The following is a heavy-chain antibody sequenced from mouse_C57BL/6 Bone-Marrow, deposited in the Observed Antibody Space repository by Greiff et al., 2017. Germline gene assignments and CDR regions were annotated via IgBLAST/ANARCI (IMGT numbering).Heavy chain of an antibody. V-gene: IGHV1-81*01. J-gene: IGHJ3*01. D-gene: IGHD1-1*01. CDR1: GYTFTSYG. CDR2: IYPRSGNT. CDR3: ARGNYYGSSYVGWFAY. Sequence: VKLVESGAELARPGASVKLSCKASGYTFTSYGLSWVKQRTGQGLEWIGEIYPRSGNTYYNEKFKGKATLTADKSSSTAYMELRSLTSEDSAVYFCARGNYYGSSYVGWFAYWGQGTLVTVSA.